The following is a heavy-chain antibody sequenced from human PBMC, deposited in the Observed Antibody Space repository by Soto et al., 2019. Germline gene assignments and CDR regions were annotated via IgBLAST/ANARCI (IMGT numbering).Heavy chain of an antibody. CDR3: ARQSYYDSSGYYGAFDI. CDR2: ISAYNGNT. V-gene: IGHV1-18*01. D-gene: IGHD3-22*01. J-gene: IGHJ3*02. Sequence: PVASVKVSCKASGYTFTSYGISWVRQAPGQGLEWMGWISAYNGNTNYAQKLQGRVTMTTDTSTSTAYMELSSLRSEDTAVYYCARQSYYDSSGYYGAFDIWGQGTMVTVSS. CDR1: GYTFTSYG.